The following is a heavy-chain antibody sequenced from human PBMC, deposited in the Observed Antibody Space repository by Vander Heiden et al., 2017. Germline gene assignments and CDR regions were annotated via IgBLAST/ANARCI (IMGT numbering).Heavy chain of an antibody. Sequence: QLQLQESGPGLVKPSETLSLTRNVSGGSISSSSYYWGWIRQPPGKGLEWIGGIYYSGSTYYNPSLKSRVTISVDTSKNQFSLKLSSVTAADTAVYYCARPRDGYTPTAFDIWGQGTMVTVSS. D-gene: IGHD5-12*01. J-gene: IGHJ3*02. V-gene: IGHV4-39*01. CDR2: IYYSGST. CDR3: ARPRDGYTPTAFDI. CDR1: GGSISSSSYY.